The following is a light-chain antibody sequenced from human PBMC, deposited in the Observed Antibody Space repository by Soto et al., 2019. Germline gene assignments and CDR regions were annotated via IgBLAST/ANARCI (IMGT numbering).Light chain of an antibody. V-gene: IGKV1-27*01. J-gene: IGKJ3*01. CDR1: QGIGNY. CDR3: QKCNSPPPFT. CDR2: AAT. Sequence: DIQMTQSPSSLSASVGGRVTITCRASQGIGNYLAWYQQKPGRVPKLLIHAATTLQSGVPSRFSGSGTGTDFTLTISSLQPEDAAIYFCQKCNSPPPFTFGPGTKVDIK.